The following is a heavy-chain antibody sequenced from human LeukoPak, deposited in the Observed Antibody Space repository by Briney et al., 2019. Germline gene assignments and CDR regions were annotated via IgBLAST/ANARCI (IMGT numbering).Heavy chain of an antibody. J-gene: IGHJ5*02. V-gene: IGHV4-30-4*01. CDR2: IYYSGST. CDR1: GGSISSGDYY. CDR3: ARYCGSTSCGWFDP. Sequence: PSETLSLTCTVPGGSISSGDYYWSWIRQPPGKGLEWIGYIYYSGSTYYNPSLKSRVTISVDTSKNQFSLKLSSVTAADTAVYYCARYCGSTSCGWFDPWGQGTLVTVSS. D-gene: IGHD2-2*01.